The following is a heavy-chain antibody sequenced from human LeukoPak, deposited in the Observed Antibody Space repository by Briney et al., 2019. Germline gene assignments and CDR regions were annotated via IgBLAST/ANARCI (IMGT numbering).Heavy chain of an antibody. CDR2: IIPIFGTA. Sequence: GASVKVSCKASGGTFSSYAISWVRQAPGQGLEWMGGIIPIFGTANYAQKFQGRVTITADESTSTAYMELSSLRSEDTAVYYCARVTPRWSGYPVSRYYYYGMDVWGQGTTVTVSS. J-gene: IGHJ6*02. V-gene: IGHV1-69*13. CDR1: GGTFSSYA. CDR3: ARVTPRWSGYPVSRYYYYGMDV. D-gene: IGHD3-3*01.